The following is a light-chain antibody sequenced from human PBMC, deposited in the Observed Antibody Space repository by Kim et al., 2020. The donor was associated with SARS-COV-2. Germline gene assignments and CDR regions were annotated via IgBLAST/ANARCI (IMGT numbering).Light chain of an antibody. CDR3: GTWDSSLSAAV. Sequence: QSVLTQPPSVSAAQGQKVTISCSGSSSNIVNNNVSWYQRLPRTAPKLLIYDKDKRPPGIPDRFSGAEYGTSATLGITGVQPGDEADDYCGTWDSSLSAAVFGGGTQLTVL. CDR1: SSNIVNNN. V-gene: IGLV1-51*01. CDR2: DKD. J-gene: IGLJ2*01.